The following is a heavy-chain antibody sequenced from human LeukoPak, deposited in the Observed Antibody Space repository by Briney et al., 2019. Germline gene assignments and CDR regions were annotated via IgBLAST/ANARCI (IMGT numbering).Heavy chain of an antibody. CDR2: IKQDGSEK. Sequence: PGGSLRLSCAASGFTFSSYWMSWVRQAPGKGLEWVANIKQDGSEKYYVDSVKGRFTISRDNAKNSLYLQMNSLRAEDTAVYYCARDGGCGDYDPYYFDYWGQGTLVTVSS. D-gene: IGHD4-17*01. CDR3: ARDGGCGDYDPYYFDY. J-gene: IGHJ4*02. CDR1: GFTFSSYW. V-gene: IGHV3-7*03.